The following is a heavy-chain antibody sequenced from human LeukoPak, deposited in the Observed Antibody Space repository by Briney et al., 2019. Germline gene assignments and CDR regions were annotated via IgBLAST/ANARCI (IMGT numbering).Heavy chain of an antibody. D-gene: IGHD1-1*01. CDR2: ISGSGGST. CDR1: GLTFSDYS. CDR3: ARDWKTNSFDY. J-gene: IGHJ4*02. V-gene: IGHV3-23*01. Sequence: GGSLRLSCAVSGLTFSDYSMTWVRQAPGKGLFWVSAISGSGGSTYYADSVKGRFTISRDISKNTLYLQMDSLRAEDTAIYYCARDWKTNSFDYWGQGTLVTVSS.